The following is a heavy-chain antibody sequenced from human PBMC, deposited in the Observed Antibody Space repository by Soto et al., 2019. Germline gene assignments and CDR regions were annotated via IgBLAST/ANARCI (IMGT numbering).Heavy chain of an antibody. CDR3: ARDKGELSYYDSSGYSYYYYYYGMDV. D-gene: IGHD3-22*01. J-gene: IGHJ6*02. CDR1: GYTFTSYG. CDR2: ISAYNGNT. V-gene: IGHV1-18*01. Sequence: QVPLVQSGAEVKKPGASVKVSCKASGYTFTSYGISWVRQAPGQGLEWMGWISAYNGNTNYAQKLQGRVTMTTDTSTSTAYMELRSLRSDDTAVYYCARDKGELSYYDSSGYSYYYYYYGMDVWGQGTTVTVSS.